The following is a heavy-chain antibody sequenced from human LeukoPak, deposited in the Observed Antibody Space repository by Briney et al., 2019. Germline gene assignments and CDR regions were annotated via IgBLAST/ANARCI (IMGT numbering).Heavy chain of an antibody. CDR2: ISSSGSTI. V-gene: IGHV3-11*01. CDR3: ARDQVVGATYPYGMDV. J-gene: IGHJ6*02. Sequence: GGSLRLSCAASGFTFSDYYMSWIRQAPGKGLEWVSYISSSGSTIYYADSVKGRLTISGDNAKNSLYLQMNSLRAEDTAVYYCARDQVVGATYPYGMDVWGQGTTVTVSS. CDR1: GFTFSDYY. D-gene: IGHD1-26*01.